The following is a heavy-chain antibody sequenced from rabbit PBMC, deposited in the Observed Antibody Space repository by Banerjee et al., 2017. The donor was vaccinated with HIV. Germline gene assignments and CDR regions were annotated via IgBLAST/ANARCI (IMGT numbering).Heavy chain of an antibody. CDR1: GIDFSSYYR. CDR2: IYTTSGST. D-gene: IGHD4-1*01. CDR3: AKYSDYGNAWGLHL. J-gene: IGHJ6*01. V-gene: IGHV1S43*01. Sequence: QEQLKETGGGLVKPGGTLTLTCKASGIDFSSYYRMCWVRQAPGRGLELIACIYTTSGSTWYASWVNGRFTISRSTSLNTVDLQMTSLTAADTATYSCAKYSDYGNAWGLHLWGPGTLVTVS.